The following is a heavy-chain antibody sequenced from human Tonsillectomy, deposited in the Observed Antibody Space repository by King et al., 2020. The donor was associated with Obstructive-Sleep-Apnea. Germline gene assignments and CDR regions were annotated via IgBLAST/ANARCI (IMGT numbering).Heavy chain of an antibody. CDR2: ISYDGSNK. CDR1: GFTFSSFA. CDR3: ARDRRADPYYYYGMDV. J-gene: IGHJ6*02. Sequence: QVQLVESGGGVVQPGRSLRLSCAASGFTFSSFAMHWVRQAPGKGLEWVATISYDGSNKYYTDSVKGRFTISRDSSKNTLYLQMNSLRAEDTAVYYCARDRRADPYYYYGMDVWGQGTTVTVSS. V-gene: IGHV3-30*04.